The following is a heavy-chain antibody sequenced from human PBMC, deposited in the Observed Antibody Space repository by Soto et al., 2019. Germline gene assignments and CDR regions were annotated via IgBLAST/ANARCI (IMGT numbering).Heavy chain of an antibody. D-gene: IGHD1-1*01. CDR3: VRDGTKTLRDWFDP. J-gene: IGHJ5*02. CDR2: IYATGTT. CDR1: GASISGFY. V-gene: IGHV4-4*07. Sequence: SETLSLTCTVSGASISGFYWSWIRKYAGKGLEWIGRIYATGTTDYNPSLKSRVMMSVDTSKKQLFLKLRSVTAADTAVYYCVRDGTKTLRDWFDPWGQGISVTVSS.